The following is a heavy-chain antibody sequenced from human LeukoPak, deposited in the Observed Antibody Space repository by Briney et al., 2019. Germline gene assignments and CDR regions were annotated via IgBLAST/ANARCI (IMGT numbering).Heavy chain of an antibody. D-gene: IGHD2-15*01. CDR1: GYTFTSYG. J-gene: IGHJ4*02. CDR3: ARERCSGGSCMTDY. V-gene: IGHV1-18*01. Sequence: ASVKVSCKASGYTFTSYGISWVRHAPGQGLEWMGWISAYNGNTNYAQKLQGRVTMTTDTSTSTAYMELRSLRSDDTAVYYCARERCSGGSCMTDYWGQGTLVTVSS. CDR2: ISAYNGNT.